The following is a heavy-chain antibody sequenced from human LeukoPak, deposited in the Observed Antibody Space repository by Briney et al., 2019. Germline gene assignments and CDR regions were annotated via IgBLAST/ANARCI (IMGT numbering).Heavy chain of an antibody. Sequence: PGGSLRLSCAASGFTFSGSAMHWVRQASGKGLEWVGRIRSKANSYATAYAASVKGRFTISRDDSKNTAYLQMNSLRAEDTAVYYCARGHQDSSSADFDYWGQGTLVTVSS. CDR1: GFTFSGSA. V-gene: IGHV3-73*01. D-gene: IGHD6-6*01. CDR3: ARGHQDSSSADFDY. J-gene: IGHJ4*02. CDR2: IRSKANSYAT.